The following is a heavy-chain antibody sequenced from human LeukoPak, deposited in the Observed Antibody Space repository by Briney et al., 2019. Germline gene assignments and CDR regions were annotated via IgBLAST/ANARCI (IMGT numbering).Heavy chain of an antibody. CDR3: ARVGRAARDAFDI. V-gene: IGHV1-18*01. J-gene: IGHJ3*02. D-gene: IGHD6-6*01. Sequence: ASVKASCKASGYTFTSYGISWVRQTPGQGLEWVGWISAYNGNINYAQKLQGRVTMTTDTSTSTDYMELRSLRSDDTAVYYCARVGRAARDAFDIWGQGTMVSVSS. CDR2: ISAYNGNI. CDR1: GYTFTSYG.